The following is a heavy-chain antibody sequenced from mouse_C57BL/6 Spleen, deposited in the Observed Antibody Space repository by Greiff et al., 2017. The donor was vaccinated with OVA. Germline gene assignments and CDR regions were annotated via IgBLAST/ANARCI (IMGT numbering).Heavy chain of an antibody. CDR2: INSDGGST. CDR1: EYEFPSYD. Sequence: EVKLMESGGGLVQPGESLKLSCESTEYEFPSYDMSWVRKTPEKRLELVAAINSDGGSTYYPDTMERRFIISRDNTKKTLYLQMSSLRSEDAALYYCASQTTGGAMDYWCQGTSVTVSS. D-gene: IGHD1-1*01. J-gene: IGHJ4*01. CDR3: ASQTTGGAMDY. V-gene: IGHV5-2*01.